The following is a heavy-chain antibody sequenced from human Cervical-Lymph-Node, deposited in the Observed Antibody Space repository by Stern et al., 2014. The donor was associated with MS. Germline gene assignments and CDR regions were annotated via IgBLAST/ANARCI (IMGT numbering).Heavy chain of an antibody. CDR2: INPNSGGT. D-gene: IGHD1-26*01. Sequence: QVQLGQSGAEVKKPGAPVKVSCKASGYTFTDYYMHWVRQAPGQGLEWMGRINPNSGGTNYAQKFQGRVTMTRDTSISTAYMELSRLTSDDTAVYYCARYSGRYYWFDPWGQGTLVTVSS. J-gene: IGHJ5*02. V-gene: IGHV1-2*06. CDR3: ARYSGRYYWFDP. CDR1: GYTFTDYY.